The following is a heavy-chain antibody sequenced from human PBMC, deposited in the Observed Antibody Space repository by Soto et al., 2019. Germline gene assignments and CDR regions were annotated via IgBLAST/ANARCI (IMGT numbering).Heavy chain of an antibody. CDR3: ASEPTAYCSSTSCRSDY. D-gene: IGHD2-2*01. CDR2: IDPSDSYT. J-gene: IGHJ4*02. V-gene: IGHV5-10-1*01. CDR1: GYSFTIYW. Sequence: GESLKISWKGSGYSFTIYWISWVRQMPGKGLEWMGRIDPSDSYTNYSPSFQGHVTISADKSISTAYLQWSSLKASDTAMYYCASEPTAYCSSTSCRSDYWGQGTLVTVSS.